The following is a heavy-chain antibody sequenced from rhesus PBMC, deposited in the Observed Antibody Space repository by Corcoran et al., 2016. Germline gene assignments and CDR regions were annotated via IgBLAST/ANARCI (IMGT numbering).Heavy chain of an antibody. CDR2: ISNGGSST. J-gene: IGHJ4*01. CDR3: ARDAWYSSGSIDS. D-gene: IGHD6-31*01. Sequence: EVQLVESGGGLAKPGGSLRLSCAVSGFTFSDYYMDWVRQAPGKGLEWVSRISNGGSSTWYADSVKGRFTISRENAKNTLYLQMNSQRAEDTAVYYCARDAWYSSGSIDSWGQGVLVTVSS. CDR1: GFTFSDYY. V-gene: IGHV3-178*01.